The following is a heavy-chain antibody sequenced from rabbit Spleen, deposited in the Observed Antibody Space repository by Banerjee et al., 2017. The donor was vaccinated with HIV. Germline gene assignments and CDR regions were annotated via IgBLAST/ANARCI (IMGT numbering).Heavy chain of an antibody. J-gene: IGHJ4*01. V-gene: IGHV1S45*01. Sequence: QEQLEESGGGLVKPEGSLTLTCKASGFSFSDRDVMCWVRQAPGKGLEWIACINTATGKAVYASWAKGRFTISTTSSTTVTLQMTSLTAADTATYFCARDFSLWGPGTLVTVS. CDR3: ARDFSL. CDR1: GFSFSDRDV. CDR2: INTATGKA.